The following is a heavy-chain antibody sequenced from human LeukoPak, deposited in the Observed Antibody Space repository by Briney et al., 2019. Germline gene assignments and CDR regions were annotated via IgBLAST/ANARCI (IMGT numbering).Heavy chain of an antibody. CDR1: GFTFSTYW. CDR2: IKQDGSEK. CDR3: ATTPGPGSTFDY. J-gene: IGHJ4*02. Sequence: GGSLRLSCAASGFTFSTYWMSWVRQTPGKGLEWVAKIKQDGSEKNYVDSVKGRFTISRDNAKNSLYLQMNSLRAEDTAVYYCATTPGPGSTFDYWGQGTLVTVSS. D-gene: IGHD1-26*01. V-gene: IGHV3-7*01.